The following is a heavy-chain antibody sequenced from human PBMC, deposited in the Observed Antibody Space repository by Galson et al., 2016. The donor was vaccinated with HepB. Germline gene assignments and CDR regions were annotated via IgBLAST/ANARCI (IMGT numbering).Heavy chain of an antibody. D-gene: IGHD6-13*01. Sequence: SLRLSCAASGLTFSHYSMNWVRQAPGKGLEWVSSISTSSDYIYYADSVKGRFTISRDNAKKSLYLQMNSLRAEDTAVYYCACSPGGRYSSNWYKLDYWGREPLSPSPQ. CDR3: ACSPGGRYSSNWYKLDY. CDR2: ISTSSDYI. J-gene: IGHJ4*02. V-gene: IGHV3-21*01. CDR1: GLTFSHYS.